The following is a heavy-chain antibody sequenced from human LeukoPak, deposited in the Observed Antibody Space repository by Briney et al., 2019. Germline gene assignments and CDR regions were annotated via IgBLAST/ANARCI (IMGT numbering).Heavy chain of an antibody. Sequence: GGSLRLSCAASGFTFSSYSMNWVRQAPGKGLEWVSYISSSSTIYYADSVKGRFTISRDNAKNSLYLQMNSLRDEDTAVYYCAPVSYCSSTSCPRGYWGQGTLVTVSS. CDR1: GFTFSSYS. CDR2: ISSSSTI. V-gene: IGHV3-48*02. D-gene: IGHD2-2*01. J-gene: IGHJ4*02. CDR3: APVSYCSSTSCPRGY.